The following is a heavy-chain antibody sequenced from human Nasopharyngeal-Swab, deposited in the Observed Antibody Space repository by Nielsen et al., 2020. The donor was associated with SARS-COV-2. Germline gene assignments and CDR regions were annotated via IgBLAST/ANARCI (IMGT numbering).Heavy chain of an antibody. V-gene: IGHV4-39*01. J-gene: IGHJ5*02. D-gene: IGHD2-2*01. CDR2: IYYSGST. CDR3: ARHDRDIVVVGP. Sequence: WIRQPPGKGLEWIGTIYYSGSTYYNPSLKSRVTISVDTSKNQFSLKLSSVIAADTAVYYCARHDRDIVVVGPWGQGTLVTVSS.